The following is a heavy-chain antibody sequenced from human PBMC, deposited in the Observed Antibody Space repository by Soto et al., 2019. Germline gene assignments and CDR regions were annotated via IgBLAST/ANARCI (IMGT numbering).Heavy chain of an antibody. CDR3: ARDLIMTSVTPPPQSFDP. CDR1: GFTFSSYE. CDR2: ISSSGSTM. V-gene: IGHV3-48*03. J-gene: IGHJ5*02. Sequence: EVQLVESGGGLVQPGGSLRLSCAASGFTFSSYEMNWVRQAPGKGLEWVSYISSSGSTMYYADSVKGRFTISRDNAKNALYLQMNSLRAEDTAVYYWARDLIMTSVTPPPQSFDPWGQGTLVTVSS. D-gene: IGHD4-17*01.